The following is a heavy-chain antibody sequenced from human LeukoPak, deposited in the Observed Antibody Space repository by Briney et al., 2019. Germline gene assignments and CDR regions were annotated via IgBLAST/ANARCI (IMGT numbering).Heavy chain of an antibody. CDR3: AKERGYYDYVWGSYRYTVANYFDY. D-gene: IGHD3-16*02. V-gene: IGHV3-23*01. Sequence: GGSLRLSCAASGFTFSSYAMSWVRQAPGKGLEWVSAISGSGGSTYYADSVKGRFTISRDNSKNTLYLQMNSLRAEDTAVYYCAKERGYYDYVWGSYRYTVANYFDYWGQGTLVTVSS. J-gene: IGHJ4*02. CDR1: GFTFSSYA. CDR2: ISGSGGST.